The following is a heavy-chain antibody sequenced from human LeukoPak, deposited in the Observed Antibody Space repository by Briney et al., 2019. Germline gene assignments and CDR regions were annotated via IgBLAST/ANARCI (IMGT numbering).Heavy chain of an antibody. CDR3: ARGDCSGGSCYPNGDYDAFDI. CDR2: MNPNSGNT. J-gene: IGHJ3*02. V-gene: IGHV1-8*01. D-gene: IGHD2-15*01. CDR1: GYTFTSYD. Sequence: ASVKVSCKASGYTFTSYDINWVRQATGQGLEWMGWMNPNSGNTGYAQKFQGRVTMTRNTSISTAYMELSSLRSEDTAVYYCARGDCSGGSCYPNGDYDAFDIWGQGTMVTVS.